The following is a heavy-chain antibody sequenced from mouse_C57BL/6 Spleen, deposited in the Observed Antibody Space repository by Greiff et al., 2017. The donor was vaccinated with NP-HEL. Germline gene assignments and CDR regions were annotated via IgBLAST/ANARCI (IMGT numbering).Heavy chain of an antibody. D-gene: IGHD1-1*01. V-gene: IGHV1-62-2*01. CDR3: ARHEEDYGSSYGYFDV. Sequence: VKLMESGAELVKPGASVKLSCKASGYTFTEYTIHWVKQRSGQGLEWIGWFYPGSGSIKYNEKFKDKATLTADKSSSTVYMELSRLTSEDSAVYFCARHEEDYGSSYGYFDVWGTGTTVTVSS. CDR2: FYPGSGSI. CDR1: GYTFTEYT. J-gene: IGHJ1*03.